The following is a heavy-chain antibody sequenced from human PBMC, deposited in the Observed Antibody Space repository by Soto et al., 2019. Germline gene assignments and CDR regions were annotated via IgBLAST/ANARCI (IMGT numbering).Heavy chain of an antibody. J-gene: IGHJ3*02. CDR3: ARSRREGSIAVARSAFDI. D-gene: IGHD6-19*01. CDR1: GYSFTPFW. CDR2: IYPGDSDT. V-gene: IGHV5-51*01. Sequence: GESLKISCKASGYSFTPFWIGWVRQMPGKGLEWMGFIYPGDSDTRYNPSLKSRVTISVDTSKNQFSLKLSSVTAADTAVYYCARSRREGSIAVARSAFDIWGQGTMVTVSS.